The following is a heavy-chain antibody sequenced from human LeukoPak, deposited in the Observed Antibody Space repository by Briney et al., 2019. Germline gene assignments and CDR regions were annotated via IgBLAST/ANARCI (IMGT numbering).Heavy chain of an antibody. V-gene: IGHV1-2*02. Sequence: GASVKVPCKASGYTFTGYYMHWARQAPGQGLEWMGWINPNSGGTNYAQKFQGRVTMTRDASISTAYMELSRLRSDDTAVYYCARDRHIVVVTAIQGNWFDPWGQGTLVTVSS. CDR3: ARDRHIVVVTAIQGNWFDP. D-gene: IGHD2-21*02. J-gene: IGHJ5*02. CDR1: GYTFTGYY. CDR2: INPNSGGT.